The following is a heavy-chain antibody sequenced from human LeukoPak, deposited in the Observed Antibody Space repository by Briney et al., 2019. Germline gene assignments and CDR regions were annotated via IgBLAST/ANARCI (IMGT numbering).Heavy chain of an antibody. D-gene: IGHD6-13*01. Sequence: GGYLRLSCAASGFTFGDDAMHWVGQAPGKGLEWVAGISWDRGRIGYADSVKGRFTISRDNAKNSLYLHMDSLRVEDTALYFCAISRYNSSYCGEYYFDYWGQGTLVTVSS. CDR3: AISRYNSSYCGEYYFDY. V-gene: IGHV3-9*01. CDR2: ISWDRGRI. CDR1: GFTFGDDA. J-gene: IGHJ4*02.